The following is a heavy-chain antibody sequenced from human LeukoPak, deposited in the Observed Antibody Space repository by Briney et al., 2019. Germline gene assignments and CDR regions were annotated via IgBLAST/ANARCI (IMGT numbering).Heavy chain of an antibody. CDR2: ISGSGYNT. Sequence: SGGSLRLSCAVSGFTFRSYAISWVRQAPGTGLQWVSAISGSGYNTYYADSVKGRFTISRDNSKGTLYLQMDSLRAEDTAVYYCARDAYCTSASCRRDFDSWGQGTLVTVSS. CDR1: GFTFRSYA. J-gene: IGHJ4*02. CDR3: ARDAYCTSASCRRDFDS. V-gene: IGHV3-23*01. D-gene: IGHD2-2*01.